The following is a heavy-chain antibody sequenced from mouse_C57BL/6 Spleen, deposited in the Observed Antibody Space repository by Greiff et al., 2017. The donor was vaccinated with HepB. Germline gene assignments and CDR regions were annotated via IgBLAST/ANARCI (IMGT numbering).Heavy chain of an antibody. CDR3: TRCELGNYGVYFDY. CDR1: GYTFTDYE. V-gene: IGHV1-15*01. CDR2: IDPETGGT. D-gene: IGHD2-1*01. J-gene: IGHJ2*01. Sequence: QVQLKESGAELVRPGASVTLSCKASGYTFTDYEMHWVKQTPVHGLEWIGAIDPETGGTAYNQKFKGKAILTADKSSSTAYMELRSLTSEDSAVYYCTRCELGNYGVYFDYWGQGTTLTVSS.